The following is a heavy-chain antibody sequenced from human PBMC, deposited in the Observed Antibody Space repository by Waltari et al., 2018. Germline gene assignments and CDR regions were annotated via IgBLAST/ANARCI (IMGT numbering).Heavy chain of an antibody. J-gene: IGHJ4*02. CDR2: IVPIFGTA. D-gene: IGHD1-26*01. CDR1: GGTFSSYA. Sequence: QVQLVQSGAEVKKPGSSVKVSCKASGGTFSSYAISWVRQAPGQGLEWMGGIVPIFGTANDAQKFQGRVTITTDESTSTAYMELSSLRSEDTAVYYCARGIVGATAADYWGQGTLVTVSS. CDR3: ARGIVGATAADY. V-gene: IGHV1-69*05.